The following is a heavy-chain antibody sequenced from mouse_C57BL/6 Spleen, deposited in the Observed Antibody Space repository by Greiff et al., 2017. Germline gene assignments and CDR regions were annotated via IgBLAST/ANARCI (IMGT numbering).Heavy chain of an antibody. Sequence: QVQLQQSGPELVKPGASVKISCKASGYAFSSSWMNWVKQRPGKGLEWIGRIYPGDGDTNYNGKFKGKATLTADKSSSTAYMQLSSLTSEDSAVYFCARSSYSGSSYYAMDYWGQGTSVTVSS. CDR3: ARSSYSGSSYYAMDY. CDR2: IYPGDGDT. D-gene: IGHD1-1*01. J-gene: IGHJ4*01. V-gene: IGHV1-82*01. CDR1: GYAFSSSW.